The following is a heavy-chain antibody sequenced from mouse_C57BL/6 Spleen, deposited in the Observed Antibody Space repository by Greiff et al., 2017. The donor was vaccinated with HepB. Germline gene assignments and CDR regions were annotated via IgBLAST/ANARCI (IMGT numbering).Heavy chain of an antibody. CDR1: GFTFSDYG. D-gene: IGHD2-4*01. J-gene: IGHJ3*01. Sequence: EVQGVESGGGLVKPGGSLKLSCAASGFTFSDYGMHWVRQAPEKGLEWVAYISSGSSTIYYADTVKGRFTISRDNAKNTLFLQMTSLRSEDTAMYYCASPYDYDEGTAWFAYWGQGTLVTVSA. V-gene: IGHV5-17*01. CDR3: ASPYDYDEGTAWFAY. CDR2: ISSGSSTI.